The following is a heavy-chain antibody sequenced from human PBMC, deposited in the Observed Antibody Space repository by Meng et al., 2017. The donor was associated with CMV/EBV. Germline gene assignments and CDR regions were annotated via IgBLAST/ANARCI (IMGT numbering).Heavy chain of an antibody. CDR2: IYSGGSST. J-gene: IGHJ4*02. CDR3: ATHPANYEFWSGYIN. Sequence: GESLKISCAASGFTFSSYAMSWVRQAPGKGLEWVSVIYSGGSSTYYADSVKGRFTISRDNSKNTLYLQMNSLRAEDTAVYYCATHPANYEFWSGYINWGQGTLVTVSS. V-gene: IGHV3-23*03. CDR1: GFTFSSYA. D-gene: IGHD3-3*01.